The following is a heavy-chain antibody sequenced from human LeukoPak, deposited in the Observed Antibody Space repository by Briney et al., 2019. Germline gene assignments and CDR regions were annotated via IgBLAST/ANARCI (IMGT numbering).Heavy chain of an antibody. Sequence: GGSLRLSCAASGFTFSDYYMSWIRQAPGKGLEWVSCISSSGSTIYYADSVKGRFTISRDNAKNSLYLQMNSLRAEDTAVYYCARVRMVRELTGYYYYYGMDVWGQGTTVTVSS. CDR3: ARVRMVRELTGYYYYYGMDV. CDR2: ISSSGSTI. CDR1: GFTFSDYY. D-gene: IGHD3-10*01. J-gene: IGHJ6*02. V-gene: IGHV3-11*01.